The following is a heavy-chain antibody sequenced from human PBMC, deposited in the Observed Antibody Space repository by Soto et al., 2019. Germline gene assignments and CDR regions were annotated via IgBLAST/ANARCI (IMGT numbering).Heavy chain of an antibody. CDR2: MSYDGSNK. CDR1: GFTFSSYA. Sequence: QVQLVESGGGVVQPGRSLRLSCAASGFTFSSYAMQWVRQAPGKGLEWVAVMSYDGSNKYYADSVKGRFTISRDNSKNTLYLQMNSLRAEDTAVYYCARGAGGDKTPDAFDIWGPGTMVTVSS. CDR3: ARGAGGDKTPDAFDI. D-gene: IGHD2-21*02. V-gene: IGHV3-30-3*01. J-gene: IGHJ3*02.